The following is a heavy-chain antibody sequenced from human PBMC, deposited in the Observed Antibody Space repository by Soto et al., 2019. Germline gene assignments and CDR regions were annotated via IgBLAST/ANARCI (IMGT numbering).Heavy chain of an antibody. Sequence: QVHLVESGGGVVQPGRSLRLSCAASGFTFSSYGMHWVRQAPGKGLEWVAVISYDGSNKYYADSVKGRFTISRHNSKNTLSLQMNSLRAADTAVYYCAKDREDLAIVVVPDAIDYWGQGTLVTVSS. CDR3: AKDREDLAIVVVPDAIDY. V-gene: IGHV3-30*18. D-gene: IGHD2-2*01. CDR1: GFTFSSYG. CDR2: ISYDGSNK. J-gene: IGHJ4*02.